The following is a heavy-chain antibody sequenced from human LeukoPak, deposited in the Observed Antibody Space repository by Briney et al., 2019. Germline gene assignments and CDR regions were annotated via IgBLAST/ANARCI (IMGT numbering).Heavy chain of an antibody. Sequence: GGSLRLSCAASGFTFSSYGMHWVRQAPGKGLEWVSYISSSGSTIYYADSVKGRFTISRDNAKNSLYLQMNSLGVEDTAVYYCARSAGTWFDPWGQGTLVTVSS. V-gene: IGHV3-48*04. CDR3: ARSAGTWFDP. CDR1: GFTFSSYG. D-gene: IGHD1-1*01. J-gene: IGHJ5*02. CDR2: ISSSGSTI.